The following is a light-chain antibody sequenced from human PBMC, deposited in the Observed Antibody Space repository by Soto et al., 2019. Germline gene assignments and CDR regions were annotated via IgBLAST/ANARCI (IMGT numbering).Light chain of an antibody. Sequence: QSALTQPASVSGSPGQSITISCTGTSSDVGGYNHVSWYQHHPDKAPKLMIYDVSNRPLGVSNRFYGSKSGNTASLTISGLQTEDEADYYCSSYIRTTTLVVFGGGSKVT. J-gene: IGLJ2*01. CDR1: SSDVGGYNH. CDR3: SSYIRTTTLVV. CDR2: DVS. V-gene: IGLV2-14*03.